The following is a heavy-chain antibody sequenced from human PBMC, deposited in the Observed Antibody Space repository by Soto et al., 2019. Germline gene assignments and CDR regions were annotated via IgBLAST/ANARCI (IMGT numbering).Heavy chain of an antibody. CDR2: ISYDGSNK. Sequence: PGGSLRLSCAASGFTFSSYGMHWVRQAPGKGLEWVAVISYDGSNKYYADSVKGRFTISRDNSKNTLYLQMNSLRAEDTAVYYCAKGKSGGNYFFGPYYYYYYMDVWGKGTTVTVSS. CDR1: GFTFSSYG. CDR3: AKGKSGGNYFFGPYYYYYYMDV. D-gene: IGHD1-7*01. J-gene: IGHJ6*03. V-gene: IGHV3-30*18.